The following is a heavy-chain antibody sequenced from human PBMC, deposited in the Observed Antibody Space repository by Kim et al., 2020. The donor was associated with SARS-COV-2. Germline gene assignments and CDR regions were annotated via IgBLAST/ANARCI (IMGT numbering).Heavy chain of an antibody. CDR1: GFTFSSYG. Sequence: GGSLRLSCAASGFTFSSYGMHWVRQAPGKGLEWVAVISYDGSNKYYADSVKGRFTISRDNSKNTLYLQMNSLRAEDTAVYYCAKGARGLRLGELSLLMDVWGQGTTVTVSS. J-gene: IGHJ6*02. CDR3: AKGARGLRLGELSLLMDV. V-gene: IGHV3-30*18. CDR2: ISYDGSNK. D-gene: IGHD3-16*02.